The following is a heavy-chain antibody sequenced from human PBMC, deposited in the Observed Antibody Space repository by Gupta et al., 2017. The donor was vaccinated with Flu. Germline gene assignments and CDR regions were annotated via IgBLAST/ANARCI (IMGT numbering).Heavy chain of an antibody. D-gene: IGHD1-1*01. J-gene: IGHJ5*02. CDR3: VKPSWNPRGDWFHP. CDR1: GLTFSSHA. Sequence: EVQLLESGGGLVQPGGSLRLSCAASGLTFSSHAMTWVRQVPGKGLEWVSSISGTDDTTYYADSVRGRFTVSRDNSKNTLYLQMSILRAEDTAVYYCVKPSWNPRGDWFHPLGPGNPGHRLL. V-gene: IGHV3-23*01. CDR2: ISGTDDTT.